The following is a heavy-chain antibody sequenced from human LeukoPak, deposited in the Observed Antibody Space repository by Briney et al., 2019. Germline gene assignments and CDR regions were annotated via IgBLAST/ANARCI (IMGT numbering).Heavy chain of an antibody. CDR3: TASRYCSSTSCHPLDYYYYYMDV. Sequence: SETLSLTCTVSGGSISSGGYSWSWIRQPPGKGLEWIGYIYHSGSTYYNPSLKSRVTISVDRSKNQFSLKLSSVTAADTAVYYCTASRYCSSTSCHPLDYYYYYMDVWGKGTTVTVSS. J-gene: IGHJ6*03. CDR2: IYHSGST. V-gene: IGHV4-30-2*02. CDR1: GGSISSGGYS. D-gene: IGHD2-2*01.